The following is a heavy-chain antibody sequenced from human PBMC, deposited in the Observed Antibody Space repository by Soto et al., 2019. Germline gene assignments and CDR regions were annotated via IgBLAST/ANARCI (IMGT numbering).Heavy chain of an antibody. V-gene: IGHV3-15*01. CDR1: GFTFSNAW. CDR3: TTGPITMVRGVLLPFDY. CDR2: IKSKTDGGTT. Sequence: EVQLVESGGGLVKPGGSLRLSCAASGFTFSNAWMSWVRQAPGKGLEWVGRIKSKTDGGTTDYAAPVKGRFTISRDDSKNTLYLQMNSLKTEDTAVYYCTTGPITMVRGVLLPFDYWGQGTLVTVSS. D-gene: IGHD3-10*01. J-gene: IGHJ4*02.